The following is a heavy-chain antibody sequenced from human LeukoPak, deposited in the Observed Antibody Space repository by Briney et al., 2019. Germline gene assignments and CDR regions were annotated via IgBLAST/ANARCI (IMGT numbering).Heavy chain of an antibody. Sequence: GGSLRLSCEASGFMFRSYWMCWVRQAPGKGLEWVANIKQDGTDQDYVDAVKGRFIISRDNAKNSLYLQMNSLRAEDTAVYYCAKPIQLWLPWFDPWGQGTLVTVSS. V-gene: IGHV3-7*03. D-gene: IGHD5-18*01. CDR1: GFMFRSYW. CDR2: IKQDGTDQ. CDR3: AKPIQLWLPWFDP. J-gene: IGHJ5*02.